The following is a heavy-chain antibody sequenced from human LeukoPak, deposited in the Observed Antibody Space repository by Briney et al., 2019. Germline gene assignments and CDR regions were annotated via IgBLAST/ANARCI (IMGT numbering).Heavy chain of an antibody. D-gene: IGHD6-6*01. CDR1: GYTFISYD. CDR2: MNPNSGNT. Sequence: GASVKVSCKASGYTFISYDINWVRQATGQGLEWMGWMNPNSGNTGYAQKFQGRVTITRDTSINTAYMELSSLTSEDTAVYYCTRSSSWSAARRDAFDVWGQGTTVTVSS. V-gene: IGHV1-8*03. CDR3: TRSSSWSAARRDAFDV. J-gene: IGHJ3*01.